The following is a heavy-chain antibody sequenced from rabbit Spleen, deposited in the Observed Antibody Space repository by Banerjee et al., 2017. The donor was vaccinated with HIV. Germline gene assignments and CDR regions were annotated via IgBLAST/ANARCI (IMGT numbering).Heavy chain of an antibody. J-gene: IGHJ6*01. Sequence: QEQLEESGGDLVKPGASLTLTCTASGFSFSTTYYIYWVRQAPGKGLEWIGCIYTGSGSTYYASWAKGRFTISKTSSTTVTLQMTSLTAADTATYFCARDTGSSFSSYGMDLWGQGTLVTVS. D-gene: IGHD8-1*01. V-gene: IGHV1S45*01. CDR2: IYTGSGST. CDR3: ARDTGSSFSSYGMDL. CDR1: GFSFSTTYY.